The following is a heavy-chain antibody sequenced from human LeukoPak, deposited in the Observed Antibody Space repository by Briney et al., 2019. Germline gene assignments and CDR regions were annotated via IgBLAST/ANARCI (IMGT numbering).Heavy chain of an antibody. J-gene: IGHJ4*02. D-gene: IGHD3-10*01. CDR3: VKTGVRGVMSYYFDY. Sequence: GSLRLSCSASGFTFSSYAMHWVRQAPGKGLEYVSAISSNGGGTYYADSVKGRFTISRDNSKNALYLQMSSLRAEDTAVYCCVKTGVRGVMSYYFDYWGQGTLVTVSS. V-gene: IGHV3-64D*06. CDR1: GFTFSSYA. CDR2: ISSNGGGT.